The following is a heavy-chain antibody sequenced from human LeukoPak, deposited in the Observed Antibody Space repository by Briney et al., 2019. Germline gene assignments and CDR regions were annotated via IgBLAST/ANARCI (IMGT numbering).Heavy chain of an antibody. Sequence: PSETLSLTCAVYGGSFSGYYWSWIRQPPGKGLEWIGEINHSGSTNYNPSLKSRVTISVDTSKNQFSLKLSSVTAADTAVYYCARGGIARVVAATAKYDYWGQGTLVTVSS. CDR3: ARGGIARVVAATAKYDY. D-gene: IGHD2-15*01. J-gene: IGHJ4*02. V-gene: IGHV4-34*01. CDR1: GGSFSGYY. CDR2: INHSGST.